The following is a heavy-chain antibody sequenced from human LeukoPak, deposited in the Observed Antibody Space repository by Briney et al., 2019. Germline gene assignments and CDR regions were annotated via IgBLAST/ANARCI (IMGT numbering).Heavy chain of an antibody. CDR1: GASISSYY. CDR2: IYYSGST. CDR3: ARLQYSSSSFDP. Sequence: SPTLSLTCTVSGASISSYYCSWIRHPPGKWLEWIGSIYYSGSTYNNPSPKSRVTISVDTSKNQFSLKLSSVTAADTAVYYCARLQYSSSSFDPWGQGTLVTVSS. D-gene: IGHD6-6*01. J-gene: IGHJ5*02. V-gene: IGHV4-39*01.